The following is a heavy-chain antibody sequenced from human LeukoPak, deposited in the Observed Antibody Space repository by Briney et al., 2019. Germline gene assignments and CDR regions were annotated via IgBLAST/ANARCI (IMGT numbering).Heavy chain of an antibody. CDR3: ARQSRDGSKTRGYYFDY. CDR1: GYIFTDYW. Sequence: GESLKISCQVSGYIFTDYWIGWARQMPGKGLESMGIIYPADSDTTYSPSFQGQVTISADKSISTVYLQWSSLKASDTATYYCARQSRDGSKTRGYYFDYWGPGTQVTVSS. J-gene: IGHJ4*02. D-gene: IGHD3-10*01. V-gene: IGHV5-51*01. CDR2: IYPADSDT.